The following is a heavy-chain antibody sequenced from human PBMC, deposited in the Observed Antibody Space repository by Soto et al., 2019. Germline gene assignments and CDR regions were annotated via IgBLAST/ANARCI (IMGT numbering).Heavy chain of an antibody. V-gene: IGHV3-11*06. CDR1: GFSFSDSY. CDR3: ARDRGGYGPPDV. Sequence: QVQLVESGGGLVKPGGSLRLSWAASGFSFSDSYMSWVRQAPGKGLVWVAYISGSSGYTGYADSVKGRFTISRDNAKNSLYLQMNSLRVEDTAVYYCARDRGGYGPPDVWGQGTTVTVSS. D-gene: IGHD3-10*01. J-gene: IGHJ6*02. CDR2: ISGSSGYT.